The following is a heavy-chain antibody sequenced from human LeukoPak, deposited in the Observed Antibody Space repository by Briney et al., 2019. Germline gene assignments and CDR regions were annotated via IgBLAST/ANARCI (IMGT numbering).Heavy chain of an antibody. J-gene: IGHJ4*02. CDR3: ARGPYYYGSGSYPGPFDY. Sequence: GGSLRLSCAASGFTFSSYSMNWVRQAPGKGLEWVSSIISSSSYIYYADSVKGRFTISRDNAKDSLYLQMNSLRAEDTAVYYCARGPYYYGSGSYPGPFDYWGQGTLVTVSS. CDR1: GFTFSSYS. CDR2: IISSSSYI. D-gene: IGHD3-10*01. V-gene: IGHV3-21*01.